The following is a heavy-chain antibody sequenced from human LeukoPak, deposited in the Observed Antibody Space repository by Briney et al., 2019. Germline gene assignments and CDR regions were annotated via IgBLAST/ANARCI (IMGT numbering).Heavy chain of an antibody. Sequence: GGSLRLSCAASGFAFSSHAMTWVRQAPGKGLEWVSSISGSAEKAYYADSVKGRFTISRDSSQKILNLQMDNLSVEDTAIYYRARGSTYDFWSGDALDVWGQGTMVTVAS. CDR3: ARGSTYDFWSGDALDV. D-gene: IGHD3-3*01. CDR1: GFAFSSHA. J-gene: IGHJ3*01. CDR2: ISGSAEKA. V-gene: IGHV3-23*01.